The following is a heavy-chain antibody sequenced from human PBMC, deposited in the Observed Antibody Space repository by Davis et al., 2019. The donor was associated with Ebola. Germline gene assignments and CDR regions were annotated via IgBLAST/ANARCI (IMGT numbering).Heavy chain of an antibody. CDR1: GFTLSEYW. Sequence: GESLKISCAASGFTLSEYWMHWVRQAPGKGLMWVPQIASDGITVAYADSVRGRFTISSDNAKTTVYLQMDGLRAEDTALYYCTRSKWPYYFDSWGQGTLVTVSS. CDR2: IASDGITV. V-gene: IGHV3-74*03. J-gene: IGHJ4*02. D-gene: IGHD5-12*01. CDR3: TRSKWPYYFDS.